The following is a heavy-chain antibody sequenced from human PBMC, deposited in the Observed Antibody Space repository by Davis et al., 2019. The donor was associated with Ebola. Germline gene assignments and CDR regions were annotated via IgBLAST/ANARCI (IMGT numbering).Heavy chain of an antibody. D-gene: IGHD3-22*01. CDR2: FDPEDGET. CDR3: ATEVRDSSGYYLGY. Sequence: ASVNVSCKVSGYTLTDLSMHWVRQAPGKGLEWMGGFDPEDGETIYAQKFQGRVTMTEDTSTDTAYMELSSLRSEDTAVYYCATEVRDSSGYYLGYWGQGTLVTVSS. V-gene: IGHV1-24*01. CDR1: GYTLTDLS. J-gene: IGHJ4*02.